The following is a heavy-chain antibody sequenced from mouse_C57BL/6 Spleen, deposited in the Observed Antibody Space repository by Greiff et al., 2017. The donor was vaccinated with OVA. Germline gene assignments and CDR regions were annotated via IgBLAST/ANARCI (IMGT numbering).Heavy chain of an antibody. D-gene: IGHD6-1*01. CDR1: GYTFTSYW. CDR3: ARSEPLFDY. V-gene: IGHV1-69*01. J-gene: IGHJ2*01. CDR2: IDPSDSYT. Sequence: QVQLQQSGAELVMPGASVKLSCKASGYTFTSYWMHWVKQRPGQGLEWIGEIDPSDSYTNYNQKFKGKSTLTVDKSSSTAYMQLSSLTSEDSAVYYCARSEPLFDYWGQGTTLTVSS.